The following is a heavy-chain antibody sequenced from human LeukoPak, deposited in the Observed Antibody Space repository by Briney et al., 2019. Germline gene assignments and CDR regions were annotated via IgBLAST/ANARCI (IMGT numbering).Heavy chain of an antibody. CDR1: GGPFTTYY. D-gene: IGHD3-10*01. J-gene: IGHJ5*02. Sequence: SETLSLTCAVYGGPFTTYYWSWIRQPPGKGLEWIGDVYHTGSTTYNPSLKSRVTVSVDTSKNQFSLRLTSVSAADTAVYYCVRGPYGSGISNWFDPWGQGTQVIVSS. CDR3: VRGPYGSGISNWFDP. V-gene: IGHV4-34*01. CDR2: VYHTGST.